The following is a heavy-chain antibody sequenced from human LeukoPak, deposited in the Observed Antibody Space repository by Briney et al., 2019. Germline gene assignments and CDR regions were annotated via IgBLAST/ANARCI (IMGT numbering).Heavy chain of an antibody. J-gene: IGHJ4*02. CDR1: GGPISSGGYY. CDR3: ATGYSSSWTLDY. CDR2: IYYSGST. Sequence: SETLSLTCTVSGGPISSGGYYWSWIRQHPGKGLEWIGYIYYSGSTYYNPSLKSRVTISVDTSKNQFSLKLSSVTAADTAVYYCATGYSSSWTLDYWGQGTLVTVSS. V-gene: IGHV4-31*03. D-gene: IGHD6-13*01.